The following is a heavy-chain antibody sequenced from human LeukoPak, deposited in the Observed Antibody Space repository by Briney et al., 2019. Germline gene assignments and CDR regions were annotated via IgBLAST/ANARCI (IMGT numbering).Heavy chain of an antibody. V-gene: IGHV1-18*01. D-gene: IGHD2-15*01. CDR1: GYTFTSYG. Sequence: ASVKVSCKASGYTFTSYGISWVRQAPGQGLEWMGWISAYNGDTNYAQKLQGRVTMTTGTSTSTAYLGLRSLRSDDTAVYYCARDRPFVVVVPATLLDYWGQGTLVTVSS. J-gene: IGHJ4*02. CDR3: ARDRPFVVVVPATLLDY. CDR2: ISAYNGDT.